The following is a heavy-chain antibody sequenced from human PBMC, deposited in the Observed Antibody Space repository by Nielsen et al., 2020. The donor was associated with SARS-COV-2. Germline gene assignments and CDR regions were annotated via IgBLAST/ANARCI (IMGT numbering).Heavy chain of an antibody. V-gene: IGHV1-46*01. CDR1: VYTFTSHY. CDR3: ARGVDTAMADYYYYGMDV. Sequence: SVNVSCMASVYTFTSHYMHWVRQAPGQGLEWMGIINPSGGSTSYAQKFQGRVTMTRDTSTSTVYMELSSLRSEDTAVYYCARGVDTAMADYYYYGMDVWGQGTTVTVSS. J-gene: IGHJ6*02. CDR2: INPSGGST. D-gene: IGHD5-18*01.